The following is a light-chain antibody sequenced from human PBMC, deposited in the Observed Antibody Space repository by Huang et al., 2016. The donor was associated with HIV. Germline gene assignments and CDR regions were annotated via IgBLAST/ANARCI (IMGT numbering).Light chain of an antibody. CDR2: GAS. CDR3: QRYDSAPRA. Sequence: DIQMTQSPSSLSASPGVRVTLSCRANQDIGNFLAWYQHKPGGVPRLLIYGASTLQSGVPSRFSGRGSGTDFTLTITSFQPDDVATYYCQRYDSAPRAFDQGTKVEI. V-gene: IGKV1-27*01. J-gene: IGKJ1*01. CDR1: QDIGNF.